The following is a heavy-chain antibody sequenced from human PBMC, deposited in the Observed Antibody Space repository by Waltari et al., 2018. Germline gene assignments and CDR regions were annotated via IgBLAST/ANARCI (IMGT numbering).Heavy chain of an antibody. CDR2: RHYSGDT. V-gene: IGHV4-59*02. Sequence: QVQLQQSGPGLVKSSETLSLTCSVSDGSVTSHYWAWIRQSPEKGLGWLGCRHYSGDTNYNPALKSRVSIAVDTSKNQFSLKVSSVTAADTAVYYCARSWYYYDTTGYYFDSWGQGTLVTVSS. D-gene: IGHD3-22*01. CDR3: ARSWYYYDTTGYYFDS. CDR1: DGSVTSHY. J-gene: IGHJ4*02.